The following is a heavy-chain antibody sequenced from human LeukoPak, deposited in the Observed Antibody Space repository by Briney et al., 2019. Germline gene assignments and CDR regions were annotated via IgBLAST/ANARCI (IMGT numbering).Heavy chain of an antibody. CDR2: INTGNGNT. CDR3: ARANSGSSLFDY. D-gene: IGHD1-26*01. Sequence: GASVKVSCKASGYTFTNYAMHWVRQAPGQRLEWMGWINTGNGNTKYSQKFQGRVTIIRDTSASTAYMELRSLRSDDTAVYYCARANSGSSLFDYWGQGTLVTVSS. J-gene: IGHJ4*02. V-gene: IGHV1-3*04. CDR1: GYTFTNYA.